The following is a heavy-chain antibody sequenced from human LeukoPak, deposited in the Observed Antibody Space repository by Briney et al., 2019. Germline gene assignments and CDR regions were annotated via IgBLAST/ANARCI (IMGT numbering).Heavy chain of an antibody. Sequence: GGSLRLSCAASGFTFSIYAMTWVRQAPGKGLEWVSAISGGGATYYADSVKGRFTISRDNSKNTLYLQMNSLRADDTAVYHCARVGKAARSEWFDPWGQGTLVTVPS. J-gene: IGHJ5*02. CDR3: ARVGKAARSEWFDP. CDR2: ISGGGAT. V-gene: IGHV3-23*01. D-gene: IGHD6-6*01. CDR1: GFTFSIYA.